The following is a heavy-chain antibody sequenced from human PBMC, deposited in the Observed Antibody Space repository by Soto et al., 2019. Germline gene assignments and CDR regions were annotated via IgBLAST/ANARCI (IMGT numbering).Heavy chain of an antibody. D-gene: IGHD1-26*01. J-gene: IGHJ4*02. CDR1: GYTFTSYG. V-gene: IGHV1-18*01. CDR3: ARQASGSYYVNFDY. Sequence: GASVNVSCKASGYTFTSYGISWVRQAPGQGLEWMGWISAYNGNTNYAQKLQGRVTMTTDTSTSTAYMELRSLRSDDTAVYYCARQASGSYYVNFDYWGQGTLVTVSS. CDR2: ISAYNGNT.